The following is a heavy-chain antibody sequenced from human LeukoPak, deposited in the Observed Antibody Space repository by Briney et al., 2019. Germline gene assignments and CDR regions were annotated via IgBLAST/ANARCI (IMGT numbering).Heavy chain of an antibody. CDR2: ISSSGSTI. V-gene: IGHV3-48*03. J-gene: IGHJ4*02. CDR1: GFTFSSYE. Sequence: GGSLRLSCAASGFTFSSYEMNWVRQAPGKGLEWVSYISSSGSTIYYADSVKGRFTISRDNAKNSLYLQMNSLRAEDTAVYYCASSIVVVPAAMGSFDYWGQGILVTVSS. CDR3: ASSIVVVPAAMGSFDY. D-gene: IGHD2-2*01.